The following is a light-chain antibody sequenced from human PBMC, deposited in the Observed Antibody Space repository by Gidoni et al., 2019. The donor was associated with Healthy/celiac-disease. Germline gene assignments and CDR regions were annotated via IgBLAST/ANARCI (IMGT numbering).Light chain of an antibody. CDR3: CSYAGSSTGV. CDR2: EGS. V-gene: IGLV2-23*01. CDR1: SSDVGSYNL. J-gene: IGLJ2*01. Sequence: SALTQPASVSGSPGQSITISCTGTSSDVGSYNLVSWYQQHPGKAPKLMIYEGSKRPSGVSNRFSGYKSGNTASLTISGLQAEDEADYYCCSYAGSSTGVFGGGTKLTVL.